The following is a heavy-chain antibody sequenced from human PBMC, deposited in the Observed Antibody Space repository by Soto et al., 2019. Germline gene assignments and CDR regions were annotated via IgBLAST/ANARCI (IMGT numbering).Heavy chain of an antibody. CDR1: GGSFSRYY. D-gene: IGHD3-9*01. J-gene: IGHJ4*02. CDR3: ARLEGLATISYYFDF. Sequence: SETLSLTCAVYGGSFSRYYYTWIRQPPGRGLEWIGEINHSGITKYNPSLKSRVTISLDKSKSQFYLKLNSVTAADSAVYFCARLEGLATISYYFDFWGQGALVTVSS. CDR2: INHSGIT. V-gene: IGHV4-34*01.